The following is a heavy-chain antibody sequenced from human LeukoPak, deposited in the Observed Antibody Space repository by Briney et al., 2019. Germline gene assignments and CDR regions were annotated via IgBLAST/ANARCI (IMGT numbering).Heavy chain of an antibody. J-gene: IGHJ4*02. D-gene: IGHD3-9*01. CDR3: AVLDYDILTGYYNFDY. CDR1: GFTFTSSA. Sequence: SVKASCKASGFTFTSSAMQWVRQARGQRLEWIGWIVVGSGNTNYAQKFQERVTITRDMSTSTAYMELSSLRSEDTAVYYCAVLDYDILTGYYNFDYWGQGTLVTVSS. CDR2: IVVGSGNT. V-gene: IGHV1-58*02.